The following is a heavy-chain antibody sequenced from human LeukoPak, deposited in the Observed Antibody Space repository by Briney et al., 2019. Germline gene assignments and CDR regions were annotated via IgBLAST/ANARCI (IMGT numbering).Heavy chain of an antibody. D-gene: IGHD2-15*01. J-gene: IGHJ4*02. CDR1: GCTFSSYA. Sequence: PGGSLRLSCAASGCTFSSYAMHWVRQAPGKGLEWVAVISYDGSNKYYADSVKGRFTISRDNSKNTLYLQMNSLRAEDTAVYYCATEVVVAATGGYYFDYWGQGTLVTVSS. CDR3: ATEVVVAATGGYYFDY. CDR2: ISYDGSNK. V-gene: IGHV3-30-3*01.